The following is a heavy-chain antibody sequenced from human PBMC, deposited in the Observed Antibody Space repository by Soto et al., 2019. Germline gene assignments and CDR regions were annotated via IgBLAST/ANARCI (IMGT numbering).Heavy chain of an antibody. Sequence: GASVKVSCKASGYPFTGYCMHWVRQVPGQGLEWMGWTNPNGGGTNYAQKFQGRVTMTRDTSISTAYMELGRLRSDDTAVYYCARKPVALYSSSWSGSKDAFDIWGQGTMVTVSS. CDR1: GYPFTGYC. J-gene: IGHJ3*02. D-gene: IGHD6-13*01. V-gene: IGHV1-2*02. CDR3: ARKPVALYSSSWSGSKDAFDI. CDR2: TNPNGGGT.